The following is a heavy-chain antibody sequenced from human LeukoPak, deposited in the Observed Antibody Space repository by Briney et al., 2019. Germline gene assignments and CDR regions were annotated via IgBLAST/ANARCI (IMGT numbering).Heavy chain of an antibody. V-gene: IGHV3-23*01. D-gene: IGHD5-12*01. Sequence: GGSLRLSCAASGFTFSSYAMSWVRQAPGKGLEWVSAISGSGGSTYYADSVKGRFTISRDNSMNTLYLQMNSLRAEDTAVYYCARVTRGSGYAFDIWGQGTMVTVSS. J-gene: IGHJ3*02. CDR1: GFTFSSYA. CDR3: ARVTRGSGYAFDI. CDR2: ISGSGGST.